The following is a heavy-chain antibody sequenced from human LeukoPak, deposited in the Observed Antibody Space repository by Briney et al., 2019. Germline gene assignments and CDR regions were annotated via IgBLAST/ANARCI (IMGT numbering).Heavy chain of an antibody. V-gene: IGHV3-74*01. CDR2: IKSDGSST. CDR1: GFTFSSYW. Sequence: GESLRLSCAASGFTFSSYWMHWVRQAPGKGLVWVSRIKSDGSSTSYADSVKGRFTISRDNAKNTVYLQMNSLRAADTAVYYCATSRTFDYWGQGTLVTVSS. CDR3: ATSRTFDY. J-gene: IGHJ4*02.